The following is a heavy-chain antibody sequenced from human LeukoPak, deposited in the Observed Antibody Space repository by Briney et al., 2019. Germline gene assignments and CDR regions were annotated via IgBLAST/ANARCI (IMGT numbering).Heavy chain of an antibody. V-gene: IGHV4-31*03. Sequence: SETLSLTCTVSGGSISSGGYYWSWIRQHPGKGLEWIGYIYYSGSTYYNPSLKSRVTISVDTSKNQFSLKLSSVTAADTAVYYCARERVRDDYGDYGFDPWGQGTLVTVSS. CDR2: IYYSGST. CDR3: ARERVRDDYGDYGFDP. CDR1: GGSISSGGYY. J-gene: IGHJ5*02. D-gene: IGHD4-17*01.